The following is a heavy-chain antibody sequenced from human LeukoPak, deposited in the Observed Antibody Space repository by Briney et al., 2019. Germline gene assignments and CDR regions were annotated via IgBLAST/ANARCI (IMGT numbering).Heavy chain of an antibody. CDR2: IGVYNGNT. CDR3: ARGYCSSATCRHFDY. D-gene: IGHD2-2*01. CDR1: GYAFTNYA. Sequence: ASVKVSCKASGYAFTNYAISWVRQAPGQGLEWMGWIGVYNGNTNYAQKLQGRVTMTADTSTTTAYMELRSLRSDDTAVYYCARGYCSSATCRHFDYWGQGALVTVSS. J-gene: IGHJ4*02. V-gene: IGHV1-18*01.